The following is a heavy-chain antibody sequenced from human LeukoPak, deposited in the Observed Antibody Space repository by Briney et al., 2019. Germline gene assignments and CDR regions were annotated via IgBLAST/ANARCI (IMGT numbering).Heavy chain of an antibody. Sequence: PSETLSLTCAVSGYSISSGYYWGWIRQPPGKGLEWIGSIYHSGSTYYNPSLKSRVTISVDTSKNQFSLKLSSVTAADTAVYYCARARAPDAFDIWGQGTMVTVSS. V-gene: IGHV4-38-2*01. CDR1: GYSISSGYY. CDR3: ARARAPDAFDI. J-gene: IGHJ3*02. CDR2: IYHSGST.